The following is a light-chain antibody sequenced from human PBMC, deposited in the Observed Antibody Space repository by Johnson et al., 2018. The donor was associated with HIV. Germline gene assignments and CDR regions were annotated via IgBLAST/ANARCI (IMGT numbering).Light chain of an antibody. V-gene: IGLV1-51*01. J-gene: IGLJ1*01. Sequence: VLTQPPSVSAAPGQKVTISCSGSSSNIGNNYVSWYQQLPGTAPKLLIYDNNKRPSGIPDRFSGSKSGTSATLGITGLQTGDAADYYCGTWDSSLSAGVFGTGTKVTVL. CDR1: SSNIGNNY. CDR2: DNN. CDR3: GTWDSSLSAGV.